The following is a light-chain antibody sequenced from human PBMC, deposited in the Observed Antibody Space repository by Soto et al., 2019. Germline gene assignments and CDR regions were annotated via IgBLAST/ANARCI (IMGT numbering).Light chain of an antibody. Sequence: QAVVIQPPSASGTPGQRVTVSCSGGGSNIGSYTVNWYQQLPGAAPKLLIYSNSQRPSGVPDRFSASKSGTSASLAISGLQSEDEAEYYCAAWDDSLNGYVFGPGTKLTVL. V-gene: IGLV1-44*01. CDR3: AAWDDSLNGYV. CDR1: GSNIGSYT. CDR2: SNS. J-gene: IGLJ1*01.